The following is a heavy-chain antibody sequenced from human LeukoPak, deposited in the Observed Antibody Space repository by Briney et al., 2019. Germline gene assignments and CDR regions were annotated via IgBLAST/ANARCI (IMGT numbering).Heavy chain of an antibody. CDR3: AGFGAGSYY. Sequence: PSETLSITCTVSGGSISSSYCSWIRQPAGKGLEWIGRIYTTGSTDSTDFNPSLKSRVTMSVDTSKNQFSLKLGSVTAADTAVYYCAGFGAGSYYWGQGTLVTVSS. D-gene: IGHD3-10*01. CDR1: GGSISSSY. CDR2: IYTTGSTDST. J-gene: IGHJ4*02. V-gene: IGHV4-4*07.